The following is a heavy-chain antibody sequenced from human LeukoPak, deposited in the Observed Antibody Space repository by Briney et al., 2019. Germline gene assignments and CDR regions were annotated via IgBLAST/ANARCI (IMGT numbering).Heavy chain of an antibody. CDR2: IIPIFGTA. D-gene: IGHD5-24*01. CDR3: ARGRGDGYTFDY. V-gene: IGHV1-69*13. J-gene: IGHJ4*02. Sequence: ASVKVSCKASGGTFSSYAISWVRQAPGQGLEWMGGIIPIFGTANYAQKFQGRVTITADESTSTAYMELRSLRSDDTAVYYCARGRGDGYTFDYWGQGTLVTVSS. CDR1: GGTFSSYA.